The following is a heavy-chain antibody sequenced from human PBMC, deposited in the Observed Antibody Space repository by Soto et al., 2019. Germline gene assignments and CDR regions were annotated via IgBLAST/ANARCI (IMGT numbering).Heavy chain of an antibody. J-gene: IGHJ5*02. D-gene: IGHD3-3*01. Sequence: ASVKVSCKXSGYTFTSYDINWVRQATGQGLEWMGWMNPNSGNTGYAQKFQGRVTMTRNTSISTAYMELSSLRSEDTAVYYCAREGVRTYYDFWSGYPNWFDPWGQGTLVTVSS. V-gene: IGHV1-8*01. CDR1: GYTFTSYD. CDR3: AREGVRTYYDFWSGYPNWFDP. CDR2: MNPNSGNT.